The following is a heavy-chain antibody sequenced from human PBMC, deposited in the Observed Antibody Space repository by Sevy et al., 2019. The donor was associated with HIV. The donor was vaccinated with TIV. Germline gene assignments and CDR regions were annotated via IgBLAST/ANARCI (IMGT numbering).Heavy chain of an antibody. CDR3: AKDVWRSSPVWAFDV. V-gene: IGHV3-53*05. CDR2: IYSGGST. CDR1: GFTVSSNY. Sequence: GGSLRLSCAASGFTVSSNYMSWVRQAPGKGLEWVSVIYSGGSTYYADSVKGRFTISRDNTKNSLYLQMNSLTADDTALYYCAKDVWRSSPVWAFDVWGQGTMVTVSS. J-gene: IGHJ3*01. D-gene: IGHD6-13*01.